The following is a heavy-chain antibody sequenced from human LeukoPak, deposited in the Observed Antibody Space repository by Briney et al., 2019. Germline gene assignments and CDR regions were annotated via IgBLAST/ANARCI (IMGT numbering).Heavy chain of an antibody. Sequence: GGSLRLSCVASGSTFTNAWMSWVRQAPGKGLEWVGHIKSKTDGGTTDYAAPVKGRFIISRDDSNHTLYLQMNSLKTDDTAVYYCAKYDTSVNFDYWGQGTLVTVSS. V-gene: IGHV3-15*01. CDR2: IKSKTDGGTT. CDR1: GSTFTNAW. CDR3: AKYDTSVNFDY. J-gene: IGHJ4*02. D-gene: IGHD3-22*01.